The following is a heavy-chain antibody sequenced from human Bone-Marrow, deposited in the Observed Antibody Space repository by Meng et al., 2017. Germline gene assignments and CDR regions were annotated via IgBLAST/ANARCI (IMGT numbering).Heavy chain of an antibody. CDR2: INPNSGGT. CDR3: ARGTRPLLFQH. Sequence: QVQLVQSGAGVKKPGASVKVSCKASGYTFTGYYMHWVRQAPGQGLEWMGRINPNSGGTNYAQKFQGRVTMTRDTSKNQFSLKLSSVTAADTAVYYCARGTRPLLFQHWGQGTLVTVSS. V-gene: IGHV1-2*06. J-gene: IGHJ1*01. D-gene: IGHD1-1*01. CDR1: GYTFTGYY.